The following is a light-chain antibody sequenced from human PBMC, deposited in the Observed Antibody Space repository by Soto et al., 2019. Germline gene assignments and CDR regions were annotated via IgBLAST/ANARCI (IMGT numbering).Light chain of an antibody. CDR3: QQYNSYIT. J-gene: IGKJ5*01. CDR1: QTISSW. Sequence: DIQMTQSPSTLSSSVRDRVTITFRASQTISSWLAWYQQKPGKAPKLLIYKASSLESGVPSRFSGSGSGTESTLTISRLQPDDFATYYCQQYNSYITFGQGTRLEIK. V-gene: IGKV1-5*03. CDR2: KAS.